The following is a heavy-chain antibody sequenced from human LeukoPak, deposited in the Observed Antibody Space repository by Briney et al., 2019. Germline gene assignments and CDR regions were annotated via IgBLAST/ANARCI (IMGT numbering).Heavy chain of an antibody. D-gene: IGHD2-21*01. Sequence: VSVNLPYSSSRYAFSDYFIHCVRQAPGQGLEWMVWINPNSGDTIYAQKSQRRDTMTRDTSISRAYMELSRLRSDDTPIYYCARDDWPSNSCSPGPGGQGTLVTVPS. CDR1: RYAFSDYF. CDR3: ARDDWPSNSCSPGP. CDR2: INPNSGDT. J-gene: IGHJ4*02. V-gene: IGHV1-2*02.